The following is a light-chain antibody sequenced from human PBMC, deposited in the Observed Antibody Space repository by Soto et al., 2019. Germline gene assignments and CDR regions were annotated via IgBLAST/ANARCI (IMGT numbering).Light chain of an antibody. Sequence: EIVLTQSPGTLSLSPGEGATLSCRASQSVSSSYLAWYQQKPGQAPRLLIYLASSRATGIPDRFSGSGFGTDFTLTISSLEPEDFAVYYCQHYGSSWTFGQGTKVDIK. V-gene: IGKV3-20*01. CDR2: LAS. CDR1: QSVSSSY. J-gene: IGKJ1*01. CDR3: QHYGSSWT.